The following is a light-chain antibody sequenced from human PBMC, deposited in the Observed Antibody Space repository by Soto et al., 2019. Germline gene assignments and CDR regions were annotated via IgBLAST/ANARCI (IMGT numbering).Light chain of an antibody. CDR3: QSYDSTLSASVV. J-gene: IGLJ2*01. Sequence: QSVLTQPPSVSGAPGQRVTISCTGSSSNIGAGYDVQWYQQVPGTAPKLLIYGNSNRPSGVPERFSGSKSGTSASLAITGLQAEDEADYYCQSYDSTLSASVVFGGGTKLTV. V-gene: IGLV1-40*01. CDR2: GNS. CDR1: SSNIGAGYD.